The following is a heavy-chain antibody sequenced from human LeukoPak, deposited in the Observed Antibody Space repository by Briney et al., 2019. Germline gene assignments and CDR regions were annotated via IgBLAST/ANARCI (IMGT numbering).Heavy chain of an antibody. CDR1: GFTFNNYA. CDR3: AKDIWLVSSGFQTFDL. V-gene: IGHV3-23*01. CDR2: VTPGGNIP. Sequence: GGSLRLSCAVSGFTFNNYAMSWVRQAPGKGLEWVSGVTPGGNIPYYADSVKGRFTISRDNSNNTLYLQMGSLRAADTALYYCAKDIWLVSSGFQTFDLWGQGTLVTVSS. J-gene: IGHJ4*02. D-gene: IGHD3-22*01.